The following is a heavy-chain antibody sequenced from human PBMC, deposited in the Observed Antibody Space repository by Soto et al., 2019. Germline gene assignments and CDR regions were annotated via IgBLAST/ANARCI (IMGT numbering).Heavy chain of an antibody. CDR3: ARVRGLYYRDVFDI. J-gene: IGHJ3*02. CDR2: ISFDGSEK. V-gene: IGHV3-30*03. Sequence: QVQLVESGGGVVQPGRSLRLSCAASGFTFSIYGMHWVRHAPGKGLEWVAMISFDGSEKYYTDSVKGRFQISRDSSKNTMYLQMDSLRVKDTAVYSCARVRGLYYRDVFDIWGQGTTVTVSS. D-gene: IGHD3-10*01. CDR1: GFTFSIYG.